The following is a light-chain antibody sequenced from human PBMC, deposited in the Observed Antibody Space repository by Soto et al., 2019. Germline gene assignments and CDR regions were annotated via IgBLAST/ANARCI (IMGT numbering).Light chain of an antibody. CDR2: LEGSGSY. CDR1: SGHSSYI. J-gene: IGLJ2*01. Sequence: QPVLTQSSSASASLGSSVKLTCTLSSGHSSYIIAWHQQRPGKAPRYLMKLEGSGSYNKGSGVPDRFSGSSSGADRYLTISNLQSEDEADYYCETWDSNTRVFGGGNQLTVL. CDR3: ETWDSNTRV. V-gene: IGLV4-60*03.